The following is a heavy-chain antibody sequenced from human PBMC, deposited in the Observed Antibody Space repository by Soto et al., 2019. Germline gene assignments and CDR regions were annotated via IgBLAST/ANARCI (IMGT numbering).Heavy chain of an antibody. CDR1: GGSISSGGYS. D-gene: IGHD3-10*01. Sequence: QLQLQESGSGLVKPSQTLSLTCAVSGGSISSGGYSWSWIRQPPGKGLEWIGYIYHSGGTHYNPSLKSRVTISVDGSKNQFSLILSSVTAADTAVYYCALGITMIRGTPHGMDVWGQGTTVAVSS. CDR3: ALGITMIRGTPHGMDV. CDR2: IYHSGGT. V-gene: IGHV4-30-2*01. J-gene: IGHJ6*02.